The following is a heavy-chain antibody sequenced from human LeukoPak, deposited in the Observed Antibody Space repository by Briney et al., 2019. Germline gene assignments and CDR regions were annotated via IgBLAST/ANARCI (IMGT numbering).Heavy chain of an antibody. D-gene: IGHD6-13*01. Sequence: GASVKVSCKASGYTFTSYYMHWVRQAPGQGLEWMGIINPSGGSTSYAQKFQGRVTMTRDMSTSTVYMELSSLRSEDTAVYYCARDGSSWPFDYWGQGTLVTVSS. CDR3: ARDGSSWPFDY. CDR2: INPSGGST. J-gene: IGHJ4*02. V-gene: IGHV1-46*01. CDR1: GYTFTSYY.